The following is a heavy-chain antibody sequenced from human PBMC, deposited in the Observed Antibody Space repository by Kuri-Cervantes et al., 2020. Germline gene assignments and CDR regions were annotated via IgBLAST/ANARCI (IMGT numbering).Heavy chain of an antibody. V-gene: IGHV4-61*08. D-gene: IGHD3-3*01. J-gene: IGHJ6*03. CDR2: IYYSGST. CDR3: ARDSYYDFWSGYYYYYMDV. CDR1: GGSISSGGYY. Sequence: SETLSLTCTVSGGSISSGGYYWSWIRQHPGKGLEWVGYIYYSGSTYYNPSLKSRVTISVDTSKNQFSLKLSSVTAADTAVYYCARDSYYDFWSGYYYYYMDVWGKGTTVTVSS.